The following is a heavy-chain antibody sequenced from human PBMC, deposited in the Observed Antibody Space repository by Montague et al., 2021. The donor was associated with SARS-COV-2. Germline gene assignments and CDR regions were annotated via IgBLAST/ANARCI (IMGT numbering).Heavy chain of an antibody. V-gene: IGHV4-59*01. D-gene: IGHD2-15*01. CDR2: IYYSGST. CDR1: GGSISSYY. J-gene: IGHJ5*02. CDR3: ARGHDCSGGSCWWEYWFGP. Sequence: SETLSLTCTVSGGSISSYYWSWIRQPPGKGLEWIGYIYYSGSTNYNPSLKSRVTISVDTSKNQFSLKLSSVTAADTAVYYCARGHDCSGGSCWWEYWFGPWGRGTLVTVSS.